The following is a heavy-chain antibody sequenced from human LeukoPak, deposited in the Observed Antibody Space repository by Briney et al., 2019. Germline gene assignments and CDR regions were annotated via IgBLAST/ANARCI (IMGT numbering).Heavy chain of an antibody. Sequence: SETLSLTCTVSGGSISSYYWSWIRQPPGKGLEWIGYIYYSGSTNYNPSLKSRVTISVDTSKNQFSLKLSSVTAADTAVYYCARGSSAAGDPFRLQVWGQGTLVTVSS. J-gene: IGHJ4*02. D-gene: IGHD6-13*01. V-gene: IGHV4-59*12. CDR1: GGSISSYY. CDR2: IYYSGST. CDR3: ARGSSAAGDPFRLQV.